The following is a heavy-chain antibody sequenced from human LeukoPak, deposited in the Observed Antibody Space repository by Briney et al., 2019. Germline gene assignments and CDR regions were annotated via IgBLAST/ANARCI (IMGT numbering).Heavy chain of an antibody. D-gene: IGHD3-22*01. V-gene: IGHV4-30-4*01. CDR1: GGSISSGDYY. CDR3: ARDPIYSSGYYAYYYGMDV. J-gene: IGHJ6*02. Sequence: SETLSLTCTVSGGSISSGDYYWRWIRQPPGKGLEWIGYIYYSGSTYYNPSLKSRVTISVDTSKNQFSLKLSSVTAADTAVYYCARDPIYSSGYYAYYYGMDVWGQGTTVTVSS. CDR2: IYYSGST.